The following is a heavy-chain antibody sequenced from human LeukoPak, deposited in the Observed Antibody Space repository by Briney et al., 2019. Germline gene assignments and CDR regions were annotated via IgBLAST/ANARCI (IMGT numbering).Heavy chain of an antibody. Sequence: PGGSLRLSCAASGFTFSSYSMNWVRQAPGKGLEWVSSISSSSSYIYYADSVKGRFTISRDNAKNSLYLQMNSLRAEDTAVYYCARDRRYYDILTGQGNYYYYGMDVWGQGTTVTVSS. D-gene: IGHD3-9*01. CDR2: ISSSSSYI. CDR3: ARDRRYYDILTGQGNYYYYGMDV. CDR1: GFTFSSYS. J-gene: IGHJ6*02. V-gene: IGHV3-21*01.